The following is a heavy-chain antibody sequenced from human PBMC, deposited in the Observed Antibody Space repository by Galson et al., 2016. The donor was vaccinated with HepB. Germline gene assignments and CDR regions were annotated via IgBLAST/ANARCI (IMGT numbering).Heavy chain of an antibody. CDR3: ARAWIHLYDLDY. CDR2: TSDDGSLK. V-gene: IGHV3-30-3*01. CDR1: GFSFSNIA. Sequence: SLRLSCAASGFSFSNIAMHWVRQAPGKGLEWVAVTSDDGSLKYYAHSVRGRFTISRDNSKDTLYLQMNSLRAEDTAVYYCARAWIHLYDLDYWGQGALVTVSS. J-gene: IGHJ4*02. D-gene: IGHD5-18*01.